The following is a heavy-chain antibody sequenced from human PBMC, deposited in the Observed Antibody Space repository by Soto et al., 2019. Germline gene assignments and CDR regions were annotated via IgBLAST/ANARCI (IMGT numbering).Heavy chain of an antibody. V-gene: IGHV3-23*01. CDR2: ISGSGGST. D-gene: IGHD6-19*01. CDR3: AKGRGIAVYYFDY. J-gene: IGHJ4*02. CDR1: GGSFSGYY. Sequence: VQLQQWGAGLLKPSETLSLTCAVYGGSFSGYYWSWIRQPPGKGLEWVSAISGSGGSTYYADSVKGWFTISRDNSQNTLYLQMHSLRAEDTAVYYCAKGRGIAVYYFDYWGQGTLVTVSS.